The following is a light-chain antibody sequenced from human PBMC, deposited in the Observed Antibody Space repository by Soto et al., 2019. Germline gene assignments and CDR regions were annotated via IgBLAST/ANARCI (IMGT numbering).Light chain of an antibody. CDR1: SSDVGFYNY. J-gene: IGLJ3*02. Sequence: QSALTQPPSASGSPGQSVTISCTGTSSDVGFYNYVSWYQQHPGKAPKHIISEASKRPSGVPDRFSGSKSGNTASLTVSGLQAEDEADYYCTSYGGSNNVLFGGGTQLTVL. CDR3: TSYGGSNNVL. V-gene: IGLV2-8*01. CDR2: EAS.